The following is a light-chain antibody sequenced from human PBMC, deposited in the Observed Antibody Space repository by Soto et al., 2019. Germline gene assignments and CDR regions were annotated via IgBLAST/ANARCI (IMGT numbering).Light chain of an antibody. Sequence: QSVLTQPASVSGSPGQSITISCTGTSSDIDANNFVSWYQQHPGKAPKLMIYEVTNRPSGVSNRFSGSKSGNTASLTISGLQAEDEADYYCLSYTNTAARVLGTGPKV. CDR3: LSYTNTAARV. CDR2: EVT. CDR1: SSDIDANNF. J-gene: IGLJ1*01. V-gene: IGLV2-14*01.